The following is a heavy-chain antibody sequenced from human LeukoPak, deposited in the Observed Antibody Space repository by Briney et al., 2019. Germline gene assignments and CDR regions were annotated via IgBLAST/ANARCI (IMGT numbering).Heavy chain of an antibody. J-gene: IGHJ1*01. V-gene: IGHV1-69*01. CDR3: ARDADSAAREYFQH. Sequence: ASVKVSCKASGGTFSSYAISWVRQAPGQGLEWMGGIIPIFGTANYAQKFQGRVTITADESTSTAYMELSSLRSEDTAVYHCARDADSAAREYFQHWGQGTLVTVSS. CDR1: GGTFSSYA. CDR2: IIPIFGTA. D-gene: IGHD6-6*01.